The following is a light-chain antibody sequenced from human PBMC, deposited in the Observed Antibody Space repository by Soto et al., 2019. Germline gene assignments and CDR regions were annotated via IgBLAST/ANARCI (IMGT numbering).Light chain of an antibody. Sequence: HSVLTQPASVSGSPGQSITISCTGTSSDIGAYNFVSWYQQHPCKAPKLMLYDVNIRPSGVSNRFSGSKSGNTASLTISGLQAEDEADYYCTSWTTSTTMIFGGGTKLTVL. CDR3: TSWTTSTTMI. V-gene: IGLV2-14*03. J-gene: IGLJ2*01. CDR2: DVN. CDR1: SSDIGAYNF.